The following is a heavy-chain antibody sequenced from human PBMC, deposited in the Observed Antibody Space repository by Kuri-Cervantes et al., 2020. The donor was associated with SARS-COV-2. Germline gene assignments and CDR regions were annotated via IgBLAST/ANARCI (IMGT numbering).Heavy chain of an antibody. CDR3: ARGAVYCSGGSCYPDH. V-gene: IGHV3-74*01. Sequence: GESLKISCAASGFTFSSYWMHWVRQAPGKGLVWVSRINSDGSSTSYADSVKGRFTISRDNAKNTLYLQMNSLRAEDTAVYYCARGAVYCSGGSCYPDHWGQGTLVTVSS. J-gene: IGHJ4*02. CDR1: GFTFSSYW. D-gene: IGHD2-15*01. CDR2: INSDGSST.